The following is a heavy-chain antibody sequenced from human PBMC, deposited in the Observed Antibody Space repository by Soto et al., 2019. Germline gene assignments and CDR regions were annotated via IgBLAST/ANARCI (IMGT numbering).Heavy chain of an antibody. V-gene: IGHV2-5*01. CDR3: AHRRGADYKGCFHY. D-gene: IGHD4-4*01. CDR2: IYWSDEK. CDR1: GFSLSTSGVG. Sequence: QITLKESGPTLVKPTQTLTLTCTLSGFSLSTSGVGVGWIRQPPGKALEWLALIYWSDEKRYSPSLSSRLTITKDTSKNQVVLTMTNMDPVDTATYYCAHRRGADYKGCFHYWGQGTLVTVSS. J-gene: IGHJ4*02.